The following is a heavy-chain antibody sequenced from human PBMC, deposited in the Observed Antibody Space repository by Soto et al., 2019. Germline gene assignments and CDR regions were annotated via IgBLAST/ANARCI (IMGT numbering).Heavy chain of an antibody. CDR1: GGSFSRCY. J-gene: IGHJ6*02. D-gene: IGHD3-10*01. V-gene: IGHV4-34*01. Sequence: AETLSLTCAVYGGSFSRCYWSWMRQAPGKGLEWIGEVNHSGSTNYNPSLKSRVTISVDTSKNQFSLKLSSVTAADTAVYYCARTPGVRGDIITSYYSYGMDVWGPGATVTVS. CDR3: ARTPGVRGDIITSYYSYGMDV. CDR2: VNHSGST.